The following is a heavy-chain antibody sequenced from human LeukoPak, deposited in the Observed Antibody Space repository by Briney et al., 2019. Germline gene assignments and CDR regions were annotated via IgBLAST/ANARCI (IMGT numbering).Heavy chain of an antibody. V-gene: IGHV3-21*01. D-gene: IGHD6-19*01. Sequence: PGGSLRLSCEASGFTFSRYSLTWVRQAPGKGLEWVSTITGSGGITYYADSVKGRFTISRDNAKNSLYLQMDSLRAEDTAVYYCARELQWLVLVGAFDIWGQGTMVTVSS. CDR2: ITGSGGIT. CDR1: GFTFSRYS. CDR3: ARELQWLVLVGAFDI. J-gene: IGHJ3*02.